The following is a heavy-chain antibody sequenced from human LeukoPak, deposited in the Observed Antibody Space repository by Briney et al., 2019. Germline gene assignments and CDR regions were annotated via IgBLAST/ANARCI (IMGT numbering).Heavy chain of an antibody. Sequence: PGGSLRLSCAASGFTFSSYWMSWVRQAPGKGLEWVANIKQDGSEKYYVDSVKGRFTISRDNAKNSLYPQMNSLRAEDTAVYYCARDMYQLQDYYMDVWGKGTTVTISS. D-gene: IGHD2-2*01. CDR3: ARDMYQLQDYYMDV. V-gene: IGHV3-7*01. J-gene: IGHJ6*03. CDR2: IKQDGSEK. CDR1: GFTFSSYW.